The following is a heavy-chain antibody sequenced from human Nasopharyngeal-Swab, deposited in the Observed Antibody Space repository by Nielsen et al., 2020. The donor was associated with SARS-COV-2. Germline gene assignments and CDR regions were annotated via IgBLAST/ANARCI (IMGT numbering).Heavy chain of an antibody. D-gene: IGHD2-2*02. CDR3: ARAGKGYCSSTSCYTHFDY. CDR2: ISYDGSNK. V-gene: IGHV3-30-3*01. J-gene: IGHJ4*02. Sequence: GGSLRLSCAASGFTFSSYAMHWVRQAPGKGLEWVAVISYDGSNKYYADSVKGRFTISRDNSKNTLYLQMNSLRAEDTAVNYCARAGKGYCSSTSCYTHFDYWGQGTLVTVSS. CDR1: GFTFSSYA.